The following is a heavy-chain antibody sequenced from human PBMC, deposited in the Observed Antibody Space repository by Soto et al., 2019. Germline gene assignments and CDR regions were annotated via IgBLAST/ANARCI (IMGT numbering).Heavy chain of an antibody. Sequence: VGSLRLSCAASGFTFSSYGMHWVRQAPVKVLEWVAVIWYDGSNKYYADSVKGRFTISRDNSKNTLYLQMNSLRAEDTAVYYCARDRGSDSSGYYPRVVFWYYYYGMDVWGQGTTVTVSS. CDR1: GFTFSSYG. V-gene: IGHV3-33*01. D-gene: IGHD3-22*01. CDR3: ARDRGSDSSGYYPRVVFWYYYYGMDV. J-gene: IGHJ6*02. CDR2: IWYDGSNK.